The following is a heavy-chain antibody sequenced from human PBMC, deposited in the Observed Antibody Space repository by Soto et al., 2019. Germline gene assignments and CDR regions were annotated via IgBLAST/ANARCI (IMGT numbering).Heavy chain of an antibody. CDR2: ITSSRSSI. CDR3: ARIVASSSSGLGD. CDR1: GFIFSTHS. D-gene: IGHD6-6*01. V-gene: IGHV3-48*01. Sequence: EVQLVESGGGLVQPGGSLSRSCAASGFIFSTHSMNWVRQAPGKGLEWVSYITSSRSSIFYADSVRGRFTISRDNANNALYLQMNSLRVEDTAVYYCARIVASSSSGLGDWGQGTLVTVSS. J-gene: IGHJ4*02.